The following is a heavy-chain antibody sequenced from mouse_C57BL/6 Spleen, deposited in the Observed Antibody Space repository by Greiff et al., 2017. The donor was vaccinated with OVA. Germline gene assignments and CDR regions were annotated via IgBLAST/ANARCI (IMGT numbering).Heavy chain of an antibody. D-gene: IGHD1-1*01. J-gene: IGHJ1*03. CDR3: ARTTTVSYWYFDV. Sequence: QVQLQQAGAELARPGASVKLYCNASVYTFTSYGISWVKQRPGQGLEWIGEIYPRSGNTYYNEKFKGKATLTADKSSSTAYMELRSLTSEDSAVYFCARTTTVSYWYFDVWGTGTTVTVSS. V-gene: IGHV1-81*01. CDR2: IYPRSGNT. CDR1: VYTFTSYG.